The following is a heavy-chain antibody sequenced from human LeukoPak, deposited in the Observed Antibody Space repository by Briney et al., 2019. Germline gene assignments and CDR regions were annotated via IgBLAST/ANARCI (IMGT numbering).Heavy chain of an antibody. J-gene: IGHJ3*02. D-gene: IGHD3-10*01. CDR1: GYTFTSYD. V-gene: IGHV1-8*01. CDR3: ARSRGHDAFDI. Sequence: GASVKVSCKASGYTFTSYDINWVRQATGQGLEWMGWMNPSSGNTGYAQKFQDRVTMTRNTSISTAYMELSSLRSEDTAVYYCARSRGHDAFDIWGQGTMVTVSS. CDR2: MNPSSGNT.